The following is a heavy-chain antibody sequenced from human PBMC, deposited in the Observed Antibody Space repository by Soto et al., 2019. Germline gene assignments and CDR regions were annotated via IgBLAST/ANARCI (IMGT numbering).Heavy chain of an antibody. Sequence: QVQLQESGPGLVKPSQTLSLTCTVSGGSISSGGYYWSWIRQHPGKGLEWIGYIYYSGSTYYNPFLYSRVTTSVDTSKNHFSLKLSSVPAADTAVYYCARGKVREVITNYWFHPWGQGTLVTVSS. CDR3: ARGKVREVITNYWFHP. CDR2: IYYSGST. CDR1: GGSISSGGYY. J-gene: IGHJ5*02. D-gene: IGHD3-10*01. V-gene: IGHV4-31*03.